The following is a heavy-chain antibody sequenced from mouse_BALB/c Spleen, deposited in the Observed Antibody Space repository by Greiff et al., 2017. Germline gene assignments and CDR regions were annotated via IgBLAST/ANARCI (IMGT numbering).Heavy chain of an antibody. CDR2: ISYSGST. CDR3: ARYDYYGSSYVTY. V-gene: IGHV3-8*02. J-gene: IGHJ3*01. CDR1: GDSITSGY. D-gene: IGHD1-1*01. Sequence: EVKLMESGPSLVKPSQTLSLTCSVTGDSITSGYWNWIRKFPGNKLEYMGYISYSGSTYYNPSLKSRISITRDTSKNQYYLQLNSVTTEDTATYYCARYDYYGSSYVTYWGQGTLVTVSA.